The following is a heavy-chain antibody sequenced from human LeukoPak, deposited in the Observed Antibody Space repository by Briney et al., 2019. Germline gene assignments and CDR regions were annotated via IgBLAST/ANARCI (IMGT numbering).Heavy chain of an antibody. D-gene: IGHD2-8*02. CDR1: GGSISSGSYY. V-gene: IGHV4-61*02. J-gene: IGHJ6*03. Sequence: PSETLSLTCTVSGGSISSGSYYWSWIRQPAGKGLEWIGRIYTSGSTNYNPSLKSRVTISVDTSKNQFSLKLSSVTAADTAVYYCARAGGKYYYMDVWGKGTTVTVSS. CDR2: IYTSGST. CDR3: ARAGGKYYYMDV.